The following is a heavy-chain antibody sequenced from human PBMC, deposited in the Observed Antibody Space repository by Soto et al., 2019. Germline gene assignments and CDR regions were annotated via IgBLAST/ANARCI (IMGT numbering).Heavy chain of an antibody. V-gene: IGHV3-66*01. D-gene: IGHD1-20*01. CDR3: ARSTYNWKPRYYYGMDG. CDR1: GFTVSSNY. Sequence: PGGSLRLSCAASGFTVSSNYMSWVRQAPGKGLEWVSVIYSGGSTYYADSVKGRFTISRDNSKNTLYLQMNSLRAEDTAVYYCARSTYNWKPRYYYGMDGWAQRTTDTGSS. CDR2: IYSGGST. J-gene: IGHJ6*02.